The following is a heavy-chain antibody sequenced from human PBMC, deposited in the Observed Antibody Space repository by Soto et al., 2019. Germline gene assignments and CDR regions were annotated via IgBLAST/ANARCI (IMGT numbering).Heavy chain of an antibody. CDR3: AITHITMVRGVNDYYYYYYYMDV. CDR2: IYYSGST. D-gene: IGHD3-10*01. J-gene: IGHJ6*03. Sequence: SETLSLTCTVSGGSISSGGYYWSWIRQHPGKGLEWIGYIYYSGSTYYNPSLKSRVTISVDTSKNQFSLKLSSVTAADTAVYYCAITHITMVRGVNDYYYYYYYMDVWGKGTTVTVSS. V-gene: IGHV4-31*03. CDR1: GGSISSGGYY.